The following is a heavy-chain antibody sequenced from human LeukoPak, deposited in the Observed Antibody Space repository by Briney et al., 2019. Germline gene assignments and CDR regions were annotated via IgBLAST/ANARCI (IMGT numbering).Heavy chain of an antibody. Sequence: GGSLRLSCAASGFTVSTNYMSWVRQAPGKGLEWVSVIYSGGSTYYADSVKGRYTIPRDNSKNTLYLQMNSLRVEDTAVYYCARELAAAANWGQGTLVTVSS. V-gene: IGHV3-53*01. J-gene: IGHJ4*02. CDR1: GFTVSTNY. CDR3: ARELAAAAN. D-gene: IGHD6-13*01. CDR2: IYSGGST.